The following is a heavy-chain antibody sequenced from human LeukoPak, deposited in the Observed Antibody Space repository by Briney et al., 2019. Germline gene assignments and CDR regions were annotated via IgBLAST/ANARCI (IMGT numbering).Heavy chain of an antibody. CDR1: GGTFSSYA. Sequence: GASVKVSCKASGGTFSSYAISWMRQAPGQGLEWMGRIIPIFGIANYAQKFQGRVTITADKSTSTAYMELSSLRSEDTAVYYCARARSDYYDSSGYYYTSGFDIWGQGTMVTVSS. J-gene: IGHJ3*02. CDR3: ARARSDYYDSSGYYYTSGFDI. CDR2: IIPIFGIA. V-gene: IGHV1-69*04. D-gene: IGHD3-22*01.